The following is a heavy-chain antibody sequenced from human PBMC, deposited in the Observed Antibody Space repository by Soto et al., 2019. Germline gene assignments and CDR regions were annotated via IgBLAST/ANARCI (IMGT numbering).Heavy chain of an antibody. Sequence: GAPVKVSCKASGGTFSSYAISWVRQAPGQGLEWMGGIIPIFGTANYAQKFQGRVTITADESTSTAYMELSSLRSEDTAVYYCARESDFWSGYYPNWFDPWGQGTLVTVSS. CDR1: GGTFSSYA. V-gene: IGHV1-69*13. D-gene: IGHD3-3*01. CDR2: IIPIFGTA. CDR3: ARESDFWSGYYPNWFDP. J-gene: IGHJ5*02.